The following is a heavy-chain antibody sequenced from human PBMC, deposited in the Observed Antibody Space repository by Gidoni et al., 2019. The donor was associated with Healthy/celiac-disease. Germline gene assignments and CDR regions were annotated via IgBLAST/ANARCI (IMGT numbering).Heavy chain of an antibody. CDR2: IRSKANSYAT. Sequence: EVQLVESGGGLVQPGGSLKLSCAASGFPFSGSAMHWVRQASGKGLEWVGRIRSKANSYATAYAASVKGRFTISRDDSKNTAYLQMNSLKTEDTAVYYCTTHCSSTSCYPAPMDYWGQGTLVTVSS. CDR3: TTHCSSTSCYPAPMDY. D-gene: IGHD2-2*01. CDR1: GFPFSGSA. J-gene: IGHJ4*02. V-gene: IGHV3-73*01.